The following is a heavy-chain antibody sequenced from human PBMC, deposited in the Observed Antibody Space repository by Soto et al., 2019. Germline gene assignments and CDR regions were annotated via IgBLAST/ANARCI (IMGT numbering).Heavy chain of an antibody. V-gene: IGHV3-30-3*01. J-gene: IGHJ4*02. D-gene: IGHD6-19*01. CDR1: GFTFSSYA. Sequence: GGSLRLSCAASGFTFSSYAMHWVRQAPGKGLEWVAVISYDGSNKYYADSVKGRFTISRDNSKNTLYLQMNSLRAEDTAVYYCARGYSSGWYPYYFDYWGQGTLVTVSS. CDR3: ARGYSSGWYPYYFDY. CDR2: ISYDGSNK.